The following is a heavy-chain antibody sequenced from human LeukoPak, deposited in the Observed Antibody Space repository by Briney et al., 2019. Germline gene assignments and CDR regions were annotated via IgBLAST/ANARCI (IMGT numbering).Heavy chain of an antibody. V-gene: IGHV3-48*03. Sequence: PGGSLRLSCAASGFTFSSYEMNWVRQAPGKGLEWVSYISSSGSTIYYADSVNGRFTISRDNAKNSLYLQMNSLRAEDTAVYYCARDLFHRITIFGVVPSRYYGMDVWGQGTTVTVSS. D-gene: IGHD3-3*01. CDR1: GFTFSSYE. CDR3: ARDLFHRITIFGVVPSRYYGMDV. J-gene: IGHJ6*02. CDR2: ISSSGSTI.